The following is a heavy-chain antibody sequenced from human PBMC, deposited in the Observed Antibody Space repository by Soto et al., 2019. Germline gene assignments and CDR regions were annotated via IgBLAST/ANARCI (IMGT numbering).Heavy chain of an antibody. Sequence: LRLSCAASGLTFSDCYMNWIRQAPGKGLEWVANIRQDGGETYYGDSVKGRFTISRDNAKNSLYLQMNSLRAEDTALYYCAIPTAGATEYWGQGTLVTVSS. CDR3: AIPTAGATEY. D-gene: IGHD1-26*01. CDR2: IRQDGGET. J-gene: IGHJ4*01. V-gene: IGHV3-7*01. CDR1: GLTFSDCY.